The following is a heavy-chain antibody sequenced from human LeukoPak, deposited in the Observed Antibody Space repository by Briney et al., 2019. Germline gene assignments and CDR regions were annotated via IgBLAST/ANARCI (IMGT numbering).Heavy chain of an antibody. V-gene: IGHV3-64*01. D-gene: IGHD3-10*01. CDR1: GFTFSSYA. CDR3: ARSRGLDVHYYYYMDV. J-gene: IGHJ6*03. Sequence: GGPLRLSCAASGFTFSSYAVHWVRQAPGKGLEYVSAITSDGGRMYYANSVKGRFTISRDNSKNTLYLQMGSLRAEDMAVYYCARSRGLDVHYYYYMDVWGKGTTVTVSS. CDR2: ITSDGGRM.